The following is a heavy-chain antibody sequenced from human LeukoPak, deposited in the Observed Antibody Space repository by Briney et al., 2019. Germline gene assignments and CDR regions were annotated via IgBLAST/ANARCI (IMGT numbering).Heavy chain of an antibody. V-gene: IGHV4-34*01. CDR3: AGGSYCSGGSCYYLANDY. Sequence: SETLSLTCAVYGGSFSGYYWSWIRQPPGKGLEWIGEINHSGSTNYNPSLKSRVTISVDTSKNQFSLKLSSVTAADTAVYYCAGGSYCSGGSCYYLANDYWGQGTLVTVSS. CDR2: INHSGST. CDR1: GGSFSGYY. D-gene: IGHD2-15*01. J-gene: IGHJ4*02.